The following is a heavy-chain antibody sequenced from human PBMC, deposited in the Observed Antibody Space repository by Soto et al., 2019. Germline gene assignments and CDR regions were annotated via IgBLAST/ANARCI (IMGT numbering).Heavy chain of an antibody. J-gene: IGHJ3*02. CDR3: VRDYDDASGYRDTLDM. CDR1: GFTLSRHT. CDR2: IGSRTSDI. Sequence: PGGSLRLSCAASGFTLSRHTMNWVRQAPGKGLEWVSFIGSRTSDIYYADSVKGRFTVSRDNAKNSLYLDLTRLRAEDTAVYFCVRDYDDASGYRDTLDMWG. V-gene: IGHV3-21*01. D-gene: IGHD3-22*01.